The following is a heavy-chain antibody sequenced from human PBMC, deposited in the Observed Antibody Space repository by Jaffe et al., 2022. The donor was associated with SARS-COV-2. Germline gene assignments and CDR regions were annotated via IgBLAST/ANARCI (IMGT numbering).Heavy chain of an antibody. D-gene: IGHD3-10*01. Sequence: EVQLVESGGGLVQPGGSLRLSCAASGFSFSSYSMIYVRQAPGKGLEWISYISPTGSTIFYADSVKGRFTISRDNAKDSLFLQMNSLRDEDTAVYYCARDDSTGREFLDYWGQGTPVTVSS. V-gene: IGHV3-48*02. J-gene: IGHJ4*02. CDR2: ISPTGSTI. CDR3: ARDDSTGREFLDY. CDR1: GFSFSSYS.